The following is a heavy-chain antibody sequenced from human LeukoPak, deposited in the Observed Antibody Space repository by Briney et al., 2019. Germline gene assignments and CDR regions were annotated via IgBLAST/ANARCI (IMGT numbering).Heavy chain of an antibody. D-gene: IGHD2-15*01. CDR3: AKARGEQNGGSNY. Sequence: PGRSLRLSCAASGFTFSSYAMHWVRQAPGKGLEWVAVISYDGSNKYYADSVKGRFTISRDNSKNTLYLQMNSLRAEDTAVYYCAKARGEQNGGSNYWGQGTQVIVSS. J-gene: IGHJ4*02. V-gene: IGHV3-30-3*01. CDR1: GFTFSSYA. CDR2: ISYDGSNK.